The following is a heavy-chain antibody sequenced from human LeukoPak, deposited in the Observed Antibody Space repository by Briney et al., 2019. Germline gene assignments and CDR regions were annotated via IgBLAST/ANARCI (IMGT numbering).Heavy chain of an antibody. D-gene: IGHD3-10*01. CDR2: IYPGDSDT. Sequence: GESLKISCKGSGYSFTSYWIGWVRQMPGKGLEWMGIIYPGDSDTRYSPSFQGQVTISADKSISTAYLQWSSLKASDTAMYYCARTTMVRGVTRHFDYWDQGTLVTVSS. CDR3: ARTTMVRGVTRHFDY. J-gene: IGHJ4*02. V-gene: IGHV5-51*01. CDR1: GYSFTSYW.